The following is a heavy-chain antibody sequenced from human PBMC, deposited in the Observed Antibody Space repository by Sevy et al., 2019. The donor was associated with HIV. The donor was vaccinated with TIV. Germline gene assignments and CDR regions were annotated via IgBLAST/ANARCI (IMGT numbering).Heavy chain of an antibody. CDR1: GGSFSGYY. CDR2: INHSGST. D-gene: IGHD4-4*01. CDR3: ARRNDYSNLRGLYYYYYGMDV. Sequence: SETLSLTCAVYGGSFSGYYWSWIRQPPWKGLEWIGEINHSGSTNYNPSLKSRVTISVDTSKNQFSLKLSSVTAADTAVYYCARRNDYSNLRGLYYYYYGMDVWGQGTTVTVSS. J-gene: IGHJ6*02. V-gene: IGHV4-34*01.